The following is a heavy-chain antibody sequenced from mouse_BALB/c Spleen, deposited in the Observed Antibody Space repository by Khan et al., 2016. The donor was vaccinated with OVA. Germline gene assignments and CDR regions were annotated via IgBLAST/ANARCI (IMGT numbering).Heavy chain of an antibody. CDR2: INPSSGYT. CDR1: GYTFTSYW. J-gene: IGHJ2*01. V-gene: IGHV1-7*01. CDR3: ARDRIDY. Sequence: QVQLKESGAELAKPGASVKMSCKASGYTFTSYWMHWVKQRPGQGLEWIGYINPSSGYTEYNQNFKDKATLTADKSSSTAYMKLSSLTSEDSAVSYCARDRIDYWGQGTTLTGSS.